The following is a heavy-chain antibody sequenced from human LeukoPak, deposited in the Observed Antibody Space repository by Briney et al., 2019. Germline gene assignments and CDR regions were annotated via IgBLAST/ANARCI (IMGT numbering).Heavy chain of an antibody. Sequence: PGRSLRLSCAASGFTFSSYGMHWVRQAPGKGLEWVAVIWYDGSNKYYADSVKGRFTISRDNSKNTLYLQMNSLRAEDTAVYYCARDESCGSGSSSLDYWGQGTLVTVSS. J-gene: IGHJ4*02. CDR1: GFTFSSYG. CDR3: ARDESCGSGSSSLDY. V-gene: IGHV3-33*01. D-gene: IGHD3-10*01. CDR2: IWYDGSNK.